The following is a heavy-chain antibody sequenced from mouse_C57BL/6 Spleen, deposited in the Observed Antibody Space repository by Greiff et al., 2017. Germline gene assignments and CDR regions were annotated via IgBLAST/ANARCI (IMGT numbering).Heavy chain of an antibody. V-gene: IGHV1-69*01. CDR1: GYTFTSYW. J-gene: IGHJ2*01. Sequence: VQLQQPGAELVMPGASVKLSCKASGYTFTSYWMHWVKQRPGQGLEWIGEIDPSDSYTNSNQKFKGKSTLTVDKTSSTADMQLSSLTSEDYAVYYYARRDLTVGAFDYWGQGTTLTVSS. CDR3: ARRDLTVGAFDY. CDR2: IDPSDSYT. D-gene: IGHD1-1*01.